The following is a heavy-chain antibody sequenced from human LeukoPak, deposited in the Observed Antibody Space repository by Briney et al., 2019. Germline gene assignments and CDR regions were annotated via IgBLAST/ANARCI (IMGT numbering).Heavy chain of an antibody. CDR3: AQECVDSTGYYYVLNWFDP. V-gene: IGHV3-7*01. D-gene: IGHD3-22*01. J-gene: IGHJ5*02. Sequence: SGGSLRLSCVASGFTFSSYWMSWARQAPGKGLEWVANIKQDGSAKYYVDSVKGRFTISRDNAKNSLYLHMNSLRADDTAVYYCAQECVDSTGYYYVLNWFDPWGQGTLVTVSS. CDR2: IKQDGSAK. CDR1: GFTFSSYW.